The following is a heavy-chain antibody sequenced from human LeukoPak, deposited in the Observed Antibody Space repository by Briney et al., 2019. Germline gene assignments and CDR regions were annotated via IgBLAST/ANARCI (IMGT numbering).Heavy chain of an antibody. D-gene: IGHD3-3*01. CDR1: GGSISSYY. V-gene: IGHV4-59*01. CDR2: IYYSGST. CDR3: ARDHYEVFDY. Sequence: KASETLSLTCTVSGGSISSYYWSWIRQPPGKGLEWIGYIYYSGSTNYNPSLKSRVTISVDTSKNQFSLKLSSVTAADTAVYYCARDHYEVFDYWGQGTLVTVSS. J-gene: IGHJ4*02.